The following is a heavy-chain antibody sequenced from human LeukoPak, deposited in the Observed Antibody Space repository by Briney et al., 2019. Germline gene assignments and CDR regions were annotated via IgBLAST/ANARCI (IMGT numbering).Heavy chain of an antibody. CDR1: GYIFTGYY. Sequence: ASVTVSCKASGYIFTGYYMHWVRQAPGQGLEWMGWSNTNRGGTNYAQKLQGSVTMTRDPSISTAYMELSRLRSDDTAVYYCASSTGTTFGFSDYWGQGTLVTVSS. CDR2: SNTNRGGT. CDR3: ASSTGTTFGFSDY. D-gene: IGHD3-16*01. J-gene: IGHJ4*02. V-gene: IGHV1-2*02.